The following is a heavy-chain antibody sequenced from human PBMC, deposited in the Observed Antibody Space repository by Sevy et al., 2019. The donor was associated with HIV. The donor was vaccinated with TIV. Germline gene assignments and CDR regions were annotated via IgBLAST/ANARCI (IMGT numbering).Heavy chain of an antibody. D-gene: IGHD5-18*01. V-gene: IGHV3-7*01. J-gene: IGHJ4*02. CDR3: VREGVGGYSYSLDC. CDR1: RFSFSVYW. Sequence: GGSLRLSCAASRFSFSVYWMSWVRQAPGKGLEWVATLKQDGSEKYYLDSVKGRFTISRDNAKNSLYLQMNSLRAEDTAVYYCVREGVGGYSYSLDCWGQGTLVTVSS. CDR2: LKQDGSEK.